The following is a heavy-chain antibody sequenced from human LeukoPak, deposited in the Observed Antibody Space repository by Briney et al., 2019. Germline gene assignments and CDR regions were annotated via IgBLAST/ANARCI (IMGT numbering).Heavy chain of an antibody. Sequence: GSSVKVSCKASGGTFISYAISWVRQAPGQGLEWMGRIIPIFGIANYAQKFQGRVTITADKSTSTAYMELSSLRSEDTAVYYCAGLVVVAATTDFDYWGQGTLVTVSS. V-gene: IGHV1-69*04. CDR3: AGLVVVAATTDFDY. CDR1: GGTFISYA. CDR2: IIPIFGIA. J-gene: IGHJ4*02. D-gene: IGHD2-15*01.